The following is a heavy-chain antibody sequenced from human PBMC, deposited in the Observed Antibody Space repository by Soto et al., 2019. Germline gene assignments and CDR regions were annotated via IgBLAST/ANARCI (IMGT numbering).Heavy chain of an antibody. Sequence: SETLSLTCTVSGGSISSYYWSWIRQPPGKGLEWIGYIYYSGSTNYNPSLKSRVTISVDTSKNQFSLKLSSVTAADTAVYYCARGGAYSSSWCDYWGQGTLVTVST. CDR1: GGSISSYY. J-gene: IGHJ4*02. V-gene: IGHV4-59*01. CDR3: ARGGAYSSSWCDY. CDR2: IYYSGST. D-gene: IGHD6-13*01.